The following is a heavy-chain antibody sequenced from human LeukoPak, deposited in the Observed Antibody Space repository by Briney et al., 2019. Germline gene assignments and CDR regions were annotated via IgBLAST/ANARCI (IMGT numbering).Heavy chain of an antibody. CDR1: GFTVSSNY. CDR2: ITNSGSTT. D-gene: IGHD4-17*01. CDR3: TRDVRLRHKYYYMDV. V-gene: IGHV3-11*04. J-gene: IGHJ6*03. Sequence: GGSLRLSCAASGFTVSSNYMSWIRQAPGKGLEWISYITNSGSTTFYADSVKGRFSISRDNANNSLFLQMNSLRAEDTAVYYCTRDVRLRHKYYYMDVWGKGTTVTVSS.